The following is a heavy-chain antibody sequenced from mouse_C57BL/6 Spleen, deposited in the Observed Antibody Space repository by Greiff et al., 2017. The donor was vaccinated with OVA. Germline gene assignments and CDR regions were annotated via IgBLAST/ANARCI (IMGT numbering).Heavy chain of an antibody. CDR1: GYTFTSYW. J-gene: IGHJ2*01. D-gene: IGHD2-1*01. CDR2: IDPSDSYT. V-gene: IGHV1-69*01. Sequence: VQLQQPGAELVMPGASVKLSCKASGYTFTSYWMHWVKQRPGQGLEWIGEIDPSDSYTNYNQKFKGKSNLTVDKSSSTAYMPLSSLTSEDSTVYYCARSGLLWPYFDYWGQGTTLTVSS. CDR3: ARSGLLWPYFDY.